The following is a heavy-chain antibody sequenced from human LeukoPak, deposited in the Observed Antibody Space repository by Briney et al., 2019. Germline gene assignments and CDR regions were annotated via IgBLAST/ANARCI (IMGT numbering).Heavy chain of an antibody. J-gene: IGHJ6*03. CDR3: ARVHCSSSSCRGGYYYYMDV. D-gene: IGHD2-15*01. V-gene: IGHV3-48*04. CDR1: GFIFGSYS. Sequence: PGGSLRLSCAASGFIFGSYSMNWVRQAPGKGLEWVSYISSSSSTIYYADSVKGRFTISRDNARNSLFLQMNSLRAEDTALYYCARVHCSSSSCRGGYYYYMDVWGQGTTVTVSS. CDR2: ISSSSSTI.